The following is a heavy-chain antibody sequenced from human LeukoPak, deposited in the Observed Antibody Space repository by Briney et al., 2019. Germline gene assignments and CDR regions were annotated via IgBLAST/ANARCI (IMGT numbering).Heavy chain of an antibody. V-gene: IGHV3-7*05. CDR1: GFTFSSYW. D-gene: IGHD6-19*01. J-gene: IGHJ4*02. CDR2: IKQDGSDK. CDR3: AREVGSGYIDY. Sequence: GGSLRLSCAASGFTFSSYWMTWVRQGPGKGLEWVANIKQDGSDKYCVDSVKGRFTISRDNAKNSLYLQMNGLRADDKAVYYCAREVGSGYIDYWGQGTLVTVSS.